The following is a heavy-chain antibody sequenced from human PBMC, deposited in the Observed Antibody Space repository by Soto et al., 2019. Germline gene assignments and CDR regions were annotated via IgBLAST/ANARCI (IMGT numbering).Heavy chain of an antibody. Sequence: QVQLVQSGAEVKKPGASVKVSCKASGYTFTSYGISWVRQAPGQGLEGMGWISAYNGNTNYAQKLQGRVTMTTDTSTSTAYMELRSLRSDDTAMYYCARDCITMVRGVICYWGQGTLVTVSS. V-gene: IGHV1-18*01. CDR3: ARDCITMVRGVICY. J-gene: IGHJ4*02. CDR2: ISAYNGNT. CDR1: GYTFTSYG. D-gene: IGHD3-10*01.